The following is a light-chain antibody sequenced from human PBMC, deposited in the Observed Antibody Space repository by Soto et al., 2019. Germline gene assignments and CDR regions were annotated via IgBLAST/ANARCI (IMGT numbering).Light chain of an antibody. Sequence: QLVLTQPPSASGTPGQRVIISCSGSNSNIGTYTVNWYQQLPGTAPKLLIYTDYQRPSGVPDRFSGSRSGTSASLAISGLQSEDEADYYCASWDDSLRGGVFGGGTKLTVL. CDR3: ASWDDSLRGGV. CDR1: NSNIGTYT. CDR2: TDY. V-gene: IGLV1-44*01. J-gene: IGLJ3*02.